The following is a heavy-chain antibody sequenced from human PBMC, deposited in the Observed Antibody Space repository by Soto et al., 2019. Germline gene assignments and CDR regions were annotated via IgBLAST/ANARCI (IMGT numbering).Heavy chain of an antibody. D-gene: IGHD2-21*01. V-gene: IGHV1-46*01. CDR1: GYTFTSYY. CDR3: ARERGDGYEPLDF. CDR2: INPSGGST. Sequence: QVQLVQSGAEVKKPGASVKVSCKASGYTFTSYYMHWVRQAPGQGLEWMGIINPSGGSTSYAQKYQGRGXXTXDXYTRTSYMELSSLSAEDTAVYYCARERGDGYEPLDFWGQGTLVTVSS. J-gene: IGHJ4*02.